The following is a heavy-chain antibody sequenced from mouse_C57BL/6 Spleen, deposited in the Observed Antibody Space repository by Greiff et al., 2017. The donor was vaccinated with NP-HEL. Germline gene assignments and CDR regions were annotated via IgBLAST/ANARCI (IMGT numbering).Heavy chain of an antibody. D-gene: IGHD2-4*01. J-gene: IGHJ3*01. V-gene: IGHV5-4*01. CDR2: ISDGGSYT. CDR3: ARESAYDYDEGAWFAY. Sequence: EVKVVESGGGLVKPGGSLKLSCAASGFTFSSYAMSWVRQTPEKRLEWVATISDGGSYTYYPDNVKGRFTISRDNAKNNLYLQMSHLKSEDTAMYYCARESAYDYDEGAWFAYWGQGTLVTVSA. CDR1: GFTFSSYA.